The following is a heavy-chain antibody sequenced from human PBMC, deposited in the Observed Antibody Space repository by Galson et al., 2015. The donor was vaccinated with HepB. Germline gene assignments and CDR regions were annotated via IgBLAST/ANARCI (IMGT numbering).Heavy chain of an antibody. Sequence: SLRLSCAASGFTFSSYGMHWVRQAPGKGLEWVSVIYSGGSTYYADSVKGRFTISRDNSKNTLYLQMNSLRAEDTAVYYCAGSGSYGEVDYWGQGTLVTVSS. CDR2: IYSGGST. CDR3: AGSGSYGEVDY. D-gene: IGHD3-10*01. J-gene: IGHJ4*02. V-gene: IGHV3-66*01. CDR1: GFTFSSYG.